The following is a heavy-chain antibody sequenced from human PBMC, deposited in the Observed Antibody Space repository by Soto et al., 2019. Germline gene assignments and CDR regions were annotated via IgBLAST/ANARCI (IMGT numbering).Heavy chain of an antibody. V-gene: IGHV3-74*01. CDR2: IDHDGPR. J-gene: IGHJ4*02. Sequence: EVQLVESGGGLVQPGGSLRLSCAGSGFTFSNYWMHWVRQAPGKGLEWGSRIDHDGPRDYADSVRGRFTITGDNPENTLYLHMKSLRPEDTAVYYGVRDSHGDYWGQGTLVTVSS. CDR1: GFTFSNYW. CDR3: VRDSHGDY.